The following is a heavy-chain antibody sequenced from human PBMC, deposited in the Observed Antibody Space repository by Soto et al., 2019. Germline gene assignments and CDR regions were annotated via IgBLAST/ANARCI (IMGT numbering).Heavy chain of an antibody. Sequence: QLQPQESGSGLVKPSQTLSLTCAVSGGSISSGGYSWSWIRQPPGKGLEWIGYIYHSGSTYYTPSVKSRVTISVDRSKNTFSLKLCYVTASAMAVYHCARVPLPWGQGTLLTVSS. CDR2: IYHSGST. CDR1: GGSISSGGYS. CDR3: ARVPLP. J-gene: IGHJ5*02. V-gene: IGHV4-30-2*01.